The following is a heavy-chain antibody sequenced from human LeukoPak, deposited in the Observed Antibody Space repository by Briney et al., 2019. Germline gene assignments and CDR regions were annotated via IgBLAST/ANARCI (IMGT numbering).Heavy chain of an antibody. V-gene: IGHV3-7*01. CDR3: ARDGTAPGLYFGS. CDR1: GFIFSDYW. Sequence: GGSLRLSCAVSGFIFSDYWMNWVRQAPGKGLEWVASINQNGGEKSYVDSVKGRFTISRDNTKNSVYLQMSSLRAEDTAVYYCARDGTAPGLYFGSWGQGTLVTVSS. D-gene: IGHD6-13*01. CDR2: INQNGGEK. J-gene: IGHJ4*01.